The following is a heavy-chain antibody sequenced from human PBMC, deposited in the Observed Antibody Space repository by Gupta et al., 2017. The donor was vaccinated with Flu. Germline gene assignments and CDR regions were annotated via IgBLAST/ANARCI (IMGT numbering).Heavy chain of an antibody. J-gene: IGHJ6*02. Sequence: QVQLVESGGGVFSLGRSLRLSCAALGSTSGTYAMHGVRQAPGKGLEWVAVISYDGSNKYYADSVKGRFTISRDNSKNTLYLQMNSLRAEDTAVYYCAKELLVGATPPYYYYYGMDVWGQGTTVTVSS. CDR3: AKELLVGATPPYYYYYGMDV. D-gene: IGHD1-26*01. CDR2: ISYDGSNK. V-gene: IGHV3-30*18. CDR1: GSTSGTYA.